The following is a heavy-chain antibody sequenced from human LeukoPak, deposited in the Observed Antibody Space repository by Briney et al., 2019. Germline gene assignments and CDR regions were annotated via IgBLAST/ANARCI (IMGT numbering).Heavy chain of an antibody. CDR2: IKQDGSKR. CDR3: ARVARNYYDSSGYYPSDY. J-gene: IGHJ4*02. Sequence: PGGSLRLSCAASGFTFSNYWMSWVRQAPGKGLEWVANIKQDGSKRNYVDAVKGRFTISRDNARNSLYLQMNSLRAEDTAVYYCARVARNYYDSSGYYPSDYWGQGTLVTVSS. V-gene: IGHV3-7*01. CDR1: GFTFSNYW. D-gene: IGHD3-22*01.